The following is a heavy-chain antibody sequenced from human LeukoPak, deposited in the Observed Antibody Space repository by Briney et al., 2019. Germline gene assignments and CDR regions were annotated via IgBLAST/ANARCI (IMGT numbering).Heavy chain of an antibody. D-gene: IGHD3-9*01. Sequence: VASVKVSCKASGGTFSSYAISWVRQAPGQGLEWMGGIIPIFGTANNAQKFQGRVTITADESTSTAYMELSSLRSEDTAVYYCARGIRYFDWVAFDIWGQGTMVTVSS. V-gene: IGHV1-69*01. J-gene: IGHJ3*02. CDR2: IIPIFGTA. CDR1: GGTFSSYA. CDR3: ARGIRYFDWVAFDI.